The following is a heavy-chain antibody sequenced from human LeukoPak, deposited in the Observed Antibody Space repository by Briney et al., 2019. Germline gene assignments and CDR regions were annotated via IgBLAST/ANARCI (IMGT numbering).Heavy chain of an antibody. CDR1: GYTFTSYG. Sequence: ASVKVSCKASGYTFTSYGISWVRQAPGQGLEWMGWISAYNGNTNSAQKLRGRVTMTTDTSTSTAYMELRSLRSEDTAVYYCARDVRDSSGWYPPDYWGQGTLVTVSS. CDR2: ISAYNGNT. J-gene: IGHJ4*02. V-gene: IGHV1-18*01. CDR3: ARDVRDSSGWYPPDY. D-gene: IGHD6-19*01.